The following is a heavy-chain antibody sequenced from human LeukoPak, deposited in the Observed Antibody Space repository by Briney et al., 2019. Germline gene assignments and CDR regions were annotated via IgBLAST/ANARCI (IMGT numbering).Heavy chain of an antibody. Sequence: SETLSLTCTVSGDSISGSPYYWAWIRQTPGKGFDWIGSIYHKGNTYYNPSLKSRVVISVDTSKNQFSLKLASLTAADTAVYYCARPPDLAATGYWGQGTLVTVSS. J-gene: IGHJ4*02. V-gene: IGHV4-39*01. CDR3: ARPPDLAATGY. CDR1: GDSISGSPYY. CDR2: IYHKGNT. D-gene: IGHD6-13*01.